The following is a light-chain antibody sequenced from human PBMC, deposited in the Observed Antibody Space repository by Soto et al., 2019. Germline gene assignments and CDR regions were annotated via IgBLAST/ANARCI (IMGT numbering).Light chain of an antibody. CDR2: EVS. CDR1: SIDVGGYNY. CDR3: SSRAGSAPYV. J-gene: IGLJ1*01. V-gene: IGLV2-8*01. Sequence: QSALTQPPSASGSPGQSVTISCTGTSIDVGGYNYVSWYQHHPGKAPKVMVYEVSKRPSGVPDRFSGSKSGNTASLTVSGLQAEDEADYYCSSRAGSAPYVFGTGTKVTVL.